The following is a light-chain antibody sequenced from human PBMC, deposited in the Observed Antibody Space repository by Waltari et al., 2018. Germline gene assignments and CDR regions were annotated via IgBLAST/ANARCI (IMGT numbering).Light chain of an antibody. CDR1: QSVTSN. CDR2: DGS. V-gene: IGKV3-15*01. Sequence: EIVMTQSPATLSVSPGERATLSCRASQSVTSNLAWYQQKPGQAPRLVIHDGSTRATGIPARFSGSGSGTEFTLTISSLQSDDFAVYSCQQYHTWPLTFGGGTKVEI. J-gene: IGKJ4*01. CDR3: QQYHTWPLT.